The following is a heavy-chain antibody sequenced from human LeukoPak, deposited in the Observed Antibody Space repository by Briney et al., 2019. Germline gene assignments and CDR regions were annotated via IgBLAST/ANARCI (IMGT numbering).Heavy chain of an antibody. CDR1: GFTFDDYG. D-gene: IGHD2-15*01. V-gene: IGHV3-20*04. Sequence: GGSLRLSCAASGFTFDDYGMSWVRQVPGKGLEWVSGINWNGGSTGYADSVKGRFTISRDNAKNSLYLQMNSLRAEDTALYYCARGVIVVVVAATDYFDSWGQGTLVTVSS. J-gene: IGHJ4*02. CDR3: ARGVIVVVVAATDYFDS. CDR2: INWNGGST.